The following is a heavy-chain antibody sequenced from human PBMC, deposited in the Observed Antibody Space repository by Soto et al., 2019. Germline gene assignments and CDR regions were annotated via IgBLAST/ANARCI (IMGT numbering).Heavy chain of an antibody. CDR1: GGSINDYY. J-gene: IGHJ4*01. V-gene: IGHV4-59*01. Sequence: PSETLSLTCTVSGGSINDYYWSWTRQPPGKGLEWIAYGLRPDCTGYNPSLRNRVTISSDTSKNQFSLRLISVTAADTAVYYCVAGPDRAKSAYWGQGTLVTVSS. CDR2: GLRPDCT. CDR3: VAGPDRAKSAY.